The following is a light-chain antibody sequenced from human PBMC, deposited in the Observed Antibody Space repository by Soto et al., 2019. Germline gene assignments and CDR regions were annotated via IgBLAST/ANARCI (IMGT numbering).Light chain of an antibody. CDR1: QSSSSR. J-gene: IGKJ1*01. Sequence: DIQMTQSPSTLSASVGDRVTITCRASQSSSSRLAWSQQKLGKAHKFKIFDAYILESVVPSTFSGSGAGTEFALSISSIQRDVFETYYCPQYSSYATFSQGTQVETK. CDR2: DAY. V-gene: IGKV1-5*01. CDR3: PQYSSYAT.